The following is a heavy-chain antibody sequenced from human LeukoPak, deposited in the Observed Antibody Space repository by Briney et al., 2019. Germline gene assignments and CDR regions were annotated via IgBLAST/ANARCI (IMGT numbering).Heavy chain of an antibody. D-gene: IGHD2-2*02. CDR1: GGSFSGYY. CDR3: ARSTALDCSSTSCYTADY. J-gene: IGHJ4*02. CDR2: INHSGST. Sequence: PSETLSLTCAVYGGSFSGYYWSWIRQPPGKGPEWIGEINHSGSTNYNPSPKSRVTISVDTSKNQFSLKLSSVTAADTAVYYCARSTALDCSSTSCYTADYWGQGTLVTVSS. V-gene: IGHV4-34*01.